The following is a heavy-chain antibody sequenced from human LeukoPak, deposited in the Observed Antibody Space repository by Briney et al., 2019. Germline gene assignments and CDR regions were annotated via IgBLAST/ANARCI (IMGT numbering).Heavy chain of an antibody. Sequence: GGSLRLSCAASGFTFSDYYMSWIRQAPGKGLEWVSYISSSGSTIYYADSVKGRFTISRDNAKNSLYLQMNSLRAEDTAVYYCARGRAIVVVPAANDYWGQGTLVTVSS. CDR3: ARGRAIVVVPAANDY. V-gene: IGHV3-11*04. J-gene: IGHJ4*02. CDR1: GFTFSDYY. D-gene: IGHD2-2*01. CDR2: ISSSGSTI.